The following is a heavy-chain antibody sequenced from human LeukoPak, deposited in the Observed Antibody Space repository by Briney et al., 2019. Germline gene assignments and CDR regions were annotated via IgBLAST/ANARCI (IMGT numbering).Heavy chain of an antibody. CDR2: IYYSGST. V-gene: IGHV4-59*01. J-gene: IGHJ4*02. CDR1: GGSISSYY. CDR3: ARSNGYNYFFDY. Sequence: PSETLSLTCTVSGGSISSYYWSWIRQPPGKGLEWIGYIYYSGSTNYNPSLKSRVTISVDTSKNQFSLKLSSVTAADTAVYYCARSNGYNYFFDYWSQGTLVTVTS. D-gene: IGHD5-24*01.